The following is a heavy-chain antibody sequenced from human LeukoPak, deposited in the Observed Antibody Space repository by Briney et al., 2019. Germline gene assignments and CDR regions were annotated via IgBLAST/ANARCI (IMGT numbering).Heavy chain of an antibody. Sequence: SETLSLTCTVSGGSIISSSYYWGWIRQPPGKGLEWIGSIYYSGSTYQNPSLKSRLTISVDTSKNQLSLKLSSVTAADTAVYYCARLWSGYRPPDYWGQGTLVTASP. V-gene: IGHV4-39*01. CDR2: IYYSGST. CDR3: ARLWSGYRPPDY. J-gene: IGHJ4*02. CDR1: GGSIISSSYY. D-gene: IGHD3-3*01.